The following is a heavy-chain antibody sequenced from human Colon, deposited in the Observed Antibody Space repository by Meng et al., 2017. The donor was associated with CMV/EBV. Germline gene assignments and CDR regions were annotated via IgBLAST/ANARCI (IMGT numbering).Heavy chain of an antibody. V-gene: IGHV3-23*01. Sequence: GESLKISCAASGFTFSSYAMSWVRQAPGKGLEWVSAISGSGGSTYYADSVKGRFTISRDNSRNFLYQQMNSLRPEDMAVYYCVRNKDIVVVPAAPWGQGTLVTVSS. J-gene: IGHJ5*02. CDR1: GFTFSSYA. CDR2: ISGSGGST. D-gene: IGHD2-2*01. CDR3: VRNKDIVVVPAAP.